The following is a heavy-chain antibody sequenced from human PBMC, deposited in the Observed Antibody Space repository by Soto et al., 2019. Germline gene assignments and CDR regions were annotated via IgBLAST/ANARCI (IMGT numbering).Heavy chain of an antibody. CDR2: IYYSGST. CDR1: GGSISSGDYY. J-gene: IGHJ6*02. V-gene: IGHV4-30-4*01. CDR3: ARVDNWSDLPYYYYGMDV. Sequence: QVQLQESGPGLVKPSQTLSLTCTVSGGSISSGDYYWSWIRQPPGKGLAWIGYIYYSGSTYYNPSLKSRVTISVDTSKNQFSLKLSSVTAADTAVYYCARVDNWSDLPYYYYGMDVWGQGTTVTVSS. D-gene: IGHD1-1*01.